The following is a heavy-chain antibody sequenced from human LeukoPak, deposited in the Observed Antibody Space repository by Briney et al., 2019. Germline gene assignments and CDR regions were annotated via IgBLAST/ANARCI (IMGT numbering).Heavy chain of an antibody. CDR1: GFTFSSYG. CDR2: IWYDGSNN. CDR3: ARDSWGYSSSPNWFDP. D-gene: IGHD6-13*01. Sequence: GGSLRLSCAASGFTFSSYGMPWVRQAPGKGLEWVAVIWYDGSNNYYADSVKGRFTISRDNAKNSLYLQMNSLRAEDTAVYYCARDSWGYSSSPNWFDPWGQGTLVTVSS. V-gene: IGHV3-33*01. J-gene: IGHJ5*02.